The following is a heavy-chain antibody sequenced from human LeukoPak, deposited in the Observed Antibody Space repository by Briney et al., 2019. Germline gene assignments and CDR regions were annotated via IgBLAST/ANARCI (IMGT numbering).Heavy chain of an antibody. CDR2: IYYSGST. CDR1: GGSISSSSYY. Sequence: SETLSLTCTVSGGSISSSSYYWGWIRQPPGKGLEWTGSIYYSGSTYYNPSLKSRVTISVDTSKNQFSLKLSSVTAADTAVYYCARDVAGGPYYYGSGSYQPNYYYYGMDVWGQGTTVTVSS. D-gene: IGHD3-10*01. J-gene: IGHJ6*02. CDR3: ARDVAGGPYYYGSGSYQPNYYYYGMDV. V-gene: IGHV4-39*07.